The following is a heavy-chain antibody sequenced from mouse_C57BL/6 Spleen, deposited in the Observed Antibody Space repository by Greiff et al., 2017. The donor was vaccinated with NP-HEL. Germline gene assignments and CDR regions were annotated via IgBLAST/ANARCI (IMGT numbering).Heavy chain of an antibody. Sequence: VKVVESGAELAKPGASVKLSCKASGYTFTSYWMHWVKQRPGQGLEWIGYINPSSGYTKYNQKFKDKATLTADKSSSTAYMQLSSLTYEDSAVYCCARHSSRAWFAYWGQGTLVTVSA. V-gene: IGHV1-7*01. CDR2: INPSSGYT. CDR3: ARHSSRAWFAY. CDR1: GYTFTSYW. J-gene: IGHJ3*01. D-gene: IGHD3-1*01.